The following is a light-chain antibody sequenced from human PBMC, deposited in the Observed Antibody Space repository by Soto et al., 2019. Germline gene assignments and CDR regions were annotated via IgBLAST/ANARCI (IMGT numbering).Light chain of an antibody. CDR1: QSITSN. V-gene: IGKV3-20*01. Sequence: ELLWPTSLGTLSFSPGYISPLSFLASQSITSNLAWYQQKPGQAPRLLIYGASSRATGIPDRFSGSGSGTDFTLTISRMEPEDYAVYYCKQYGRSHPKFGKGTKVDIK. CDR3: KQYGRSHPK. CDR2: GAS. J-gene: IGKJ1*01.